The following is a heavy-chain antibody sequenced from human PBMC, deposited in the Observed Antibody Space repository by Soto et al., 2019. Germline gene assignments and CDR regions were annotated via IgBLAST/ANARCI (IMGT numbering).Heavy chain of an antibody. CDR1: GGTFSSYA. CDR3: ARDETGGYDLNGEKAAFDY. Sequence: GASVKVSCKASGGTFSSYAISWVRQAPGQGLEWMGGIIPIFGTANYAQKFQGRVTITADESTSTAYMELSSLRSEDTAVYYCARDETGGYDLNGEKAAFDYWGQGTLVTVSS. D-gene: IGHD5-12*01. CDR2: IIPIFGTA. J-gene: IGHJ4*02. V-gene: IGHV1-69*13.